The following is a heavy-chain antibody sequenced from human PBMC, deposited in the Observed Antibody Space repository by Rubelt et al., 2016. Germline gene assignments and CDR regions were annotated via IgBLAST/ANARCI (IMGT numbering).Heavy chain of an antibody. CDR2: ISYDGSNK. Sequence: VAVISYDGSNKYYADSVKGRFTISRDNSKNTLYLQMNSLRAEDTAVYYCARDLGVPNWFDPWGQGTLVTVSS. V-gene: IGHV3-30*01. CDR3: ARDLGVPNWFDP. J-gene: IGHJ5*02.